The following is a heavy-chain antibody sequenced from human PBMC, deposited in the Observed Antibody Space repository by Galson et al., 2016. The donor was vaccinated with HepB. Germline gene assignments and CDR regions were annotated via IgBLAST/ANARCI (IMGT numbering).Heavy chain of an antibody. Sequence: SVKVSCKASSYTFSNYGVSWVRQAPGQGLEWLGWISGYNGDTNYAPNFQARFTMTTDTSTNTDNMELKNLASDDTAVYYCARDAGTGIDYWGQGTLVTVSS. J-gene: IGHJ4*02. V-gene: IGHV1-18*01. CDR1: SYTFSNYG. CDR3: ARDAGTGIDY. D-gene: IGHD1-14*01. CDR2: ISGYNGDT.